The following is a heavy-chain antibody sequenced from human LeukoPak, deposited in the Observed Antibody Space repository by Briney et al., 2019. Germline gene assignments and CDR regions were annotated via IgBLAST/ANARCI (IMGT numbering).Heavy chain of an antibody. CDR2: IYYSGST. CDR1: GGSVSSGSYY. CDR3: ARDTGWQPNVFDI. Sequence: SETLSLTCTVSGGSVSSGSYYWGWIRQPPGKGLEWIGYIYYSGSTNNNPSLKSRVTISLDTSKNQFSLKLSSVTAADTAVYYCARDTGWQPNVFDIWGQGTMVTVSS. D-gene: IGHD6-19*01. V-gene: IGHV4-61*01. J-gene: IGHJ3*02.